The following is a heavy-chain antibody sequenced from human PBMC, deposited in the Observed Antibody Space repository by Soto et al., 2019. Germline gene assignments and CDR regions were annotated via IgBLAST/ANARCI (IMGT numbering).Heavy chain of an antibody. Sequence: SETLSLTCTVSGGSISSSSYYWCWIRQPPGKGLEWIGDLSRTGSTYYNPSLKSRVTISVDTSKNQFSLKLSSVTAADTAVYYCARAELYSSGWYASVFNWFDPWGQGTLVTVSS. CDR1: GGSISSSSYY. V-gene: IGHV4-39*07. CDR3: ARAELYSSGWYASVFNWFDP. CDR2: LSRTGST. J-gene: IGHJ5*02. D-gene: IGHD6-19*01.